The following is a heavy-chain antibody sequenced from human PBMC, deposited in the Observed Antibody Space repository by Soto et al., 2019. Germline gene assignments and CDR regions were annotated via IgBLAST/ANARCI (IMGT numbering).Heavy chain of an antibody. J-gene: IGHJ4*02. Sequence: EVQLLESGGGLVQPGGSLRLSCAASGFTFSSYAMSWVRQAPGKGLEWVSVIFGGGTTFYSDSVKGRFTISRDISKNTLSLQMNSLRTEDTAVYYCVRTSSYWGQGILVTVSS. CDR2: IFGGGTT. CDR1: GFTFSSYA. D-gene: IGHD2-2*01. CDR3: VRTSSY. V-gene: IGHV3-23*03.